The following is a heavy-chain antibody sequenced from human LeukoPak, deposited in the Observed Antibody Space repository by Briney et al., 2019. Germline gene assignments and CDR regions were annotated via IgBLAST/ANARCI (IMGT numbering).Heavy chain of an antibody. Sequence: GSLRLSCAASGFTFSSYGMHWVRQAPGKGLEGVAVIWYDGSNKYYADSVKGRFTISRDNSKNTLYLQVNSLRAEDTAVYYCARNDWFDPWGQGTLVTVSS. D-gene: IGHD1-1*01. J-gene: IGHJ5*02. V-gene: IGHV3-33*01. CDR2: IWYDGSNK. CDR3: ARNDWFDP. CDR1: GFTFSSYG.